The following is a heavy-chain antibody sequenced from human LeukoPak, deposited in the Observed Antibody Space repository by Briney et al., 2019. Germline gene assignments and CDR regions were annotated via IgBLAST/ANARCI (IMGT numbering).Heavy chain of an antibody. CDR2: ISDDGSNK. Sequence: GGSLGLSCAASGFTFRTYAMNWVRQAPGKGLEWVAVISDDGSNKYYAESVKGQFTISRDNSKNTLYLQMNSLRAEDTAVYYCARAFSTTAFDYWAREPWSPSPQ. V-gene: IGHV3-30*04. J-gene: IGHJ4*02. CDR1: GFTFRTYA. D-gene: IGHD4-17*01. CDR3: ARAFSTTAFDY.